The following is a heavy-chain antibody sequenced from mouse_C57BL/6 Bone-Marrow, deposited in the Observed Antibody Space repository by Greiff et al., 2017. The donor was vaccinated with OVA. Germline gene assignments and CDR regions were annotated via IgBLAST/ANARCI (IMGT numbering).Heavy chain of an antibody. Sequence: VMLVESGPGLVQPSQSLSITCTVSGFSLTSYGVHWVRQSPGKGLEWLGVIWSGGSTDYNAAFISRLSISKDNSKSQVFFKMNSLQADDTAIYYCAREGLRRAWFAYWGQGTLVTVSA. CDR2: IWSGGST. CDR3: AREGLRRAWFAY. V-gene: IGHV2-2*01. CDR1: GFSLTSYG. D-gene: IGHD2-4*01. J-gene: IGHJ3*01.